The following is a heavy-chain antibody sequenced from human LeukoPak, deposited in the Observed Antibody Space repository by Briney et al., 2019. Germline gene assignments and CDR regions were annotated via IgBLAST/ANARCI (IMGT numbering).Heavy chain of an antibody. V-gene: IGHV3-48*01. CDR1: GFTFSSYS. D-gene: IGHD1-26*01. CDR3: AMGSYWAFY. J-gene: IGHJ4*02. CDR2: ISSSSSTI. Sequence: GGSLRLSCAASGFTFSSYSMNWVRQAPGKGLEWVSYISSSSSTIYYADSVKGRFTISRDNAKNSLYLQMNSLRAEDTAVYYCAMGSYWAFYWGQGTLVTVSS.